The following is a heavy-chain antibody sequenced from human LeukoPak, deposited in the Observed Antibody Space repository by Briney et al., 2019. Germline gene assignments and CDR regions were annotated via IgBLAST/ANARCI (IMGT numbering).Heavy chain of an antibody. J-gene: IGHJ4*02. CDR2: LNPNNGKT. CDR1: GYTFTNYD. Sequence: ASVKVSCKASGYTFTNYDINWVRQATGQGLEWMGWLNPNNGKTGYAQKFQGRVTITRDTSISTAYMELSSLRSEDTAVYYCARDVSGPTTSITTRVPLDYWGQGTLVTVSS. V-gene: IGHV1-8*03. CDR3: ARDVSGPTTSITTRVPLDY. D-gene: IGHD1-1*01.